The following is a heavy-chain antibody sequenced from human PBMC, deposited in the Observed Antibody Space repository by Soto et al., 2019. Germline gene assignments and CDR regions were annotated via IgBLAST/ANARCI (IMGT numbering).Heavy chain of an antibody. Sequence: PSETLSLTCTVSGGSISSSSYYWGWIRQPPGKGLEWIGSIYYSGSTYYNPSLKSRVTISLDTSKNQFSLKLNSVTAADTAVYYCAGHRVEDYGDDYFDYWGQGTLVTVSS. CDR2: IYYSGST. J-gene: IGHJ4*02. CDR1: GGSISSSSYY. V-gene: IGHV4-39*01. D-gene: IGHD4-17*01. CDR3: AGHRVEDYGDDYFDY.